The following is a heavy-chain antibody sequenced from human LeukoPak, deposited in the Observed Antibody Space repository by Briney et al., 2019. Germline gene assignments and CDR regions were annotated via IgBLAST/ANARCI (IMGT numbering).Heavy chain of an antibody. CDR2: IYYSGST. CDR1: GGSSISSSHY. D-gene: IGHD6-13*01. CDR3: ARFLAAAETIDY. J-gene: IGHJ4*02. Sequence: KPSETLSLTCTVSGGSSISSSHYWGWIRQPRGKGLEWIGSIYYSGSTYYNPSLKSRVTISVDTSKNQFSLKLSSVTAADTAVYYCARFLAAAETIDYWSQGTLVTVSS. V-gene: IGHV4-39*01.